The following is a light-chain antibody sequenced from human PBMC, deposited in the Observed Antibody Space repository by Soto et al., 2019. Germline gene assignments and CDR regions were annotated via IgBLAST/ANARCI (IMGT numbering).Light chain of an antibody. CDR1: QSISSW. Sequence: DVQMTQSPSTLSASVGDRVTITCPASQSISSWLAWYQQKPGKAPKLLIYKASTLESGVPSNFSGSGSGTEFTLTISSLQPEDFATYYCQQYNSYPWTFGQGTKVDVK. CDR2: KAS. V-gene: IGKV1-5*03. J-gene: IGKJ1*01. CDR3: QQYNSYPWT.